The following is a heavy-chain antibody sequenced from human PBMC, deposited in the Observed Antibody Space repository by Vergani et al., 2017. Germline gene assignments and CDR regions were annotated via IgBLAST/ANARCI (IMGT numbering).Heavy chain of an antibody. CDR3: AGGYDHSGFGAFDI. CDR1: GSSFSSDGYY. D-gene: IGHD3-22*01. Sequence: QVHLQESGPGLVKPSQTLSLTCTVSGSSFSSDGYYCSWIRQHPGKGLEWIGYIFYSGSTYYNPALQSRVTISIDMFKNQFSLKLSSVTVADTAVYYCAGGYDHSGFGAFDIWGQGTMVTVSS. J-gene: IGHJ3*02. V-gene: IGHV4-31*03. CDR2: IFYSGST.